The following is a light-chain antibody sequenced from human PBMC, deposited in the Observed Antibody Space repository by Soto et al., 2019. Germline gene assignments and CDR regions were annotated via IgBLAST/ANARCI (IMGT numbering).Light chain of an antibody. CDR3: QQYGSSPIT. V-gene: IGKV3-20*01. CDR2: DAS. J-gene: IGKJ5*01. Sequence: MTQSPDTLSASPGERVSLSCRASQSFNHNLAWYQQKPGLAPRLLIYDASSRATGIPDRFSGSGSGTDFTLTISRLEPEDFAVYYCQQYGSSPITFGQGTCLEI. CDR1: QSFNHN.